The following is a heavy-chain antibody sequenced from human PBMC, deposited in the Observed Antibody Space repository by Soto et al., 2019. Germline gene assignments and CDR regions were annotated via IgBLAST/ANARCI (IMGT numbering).Heavy chain of an antibody. Sequence: QVQLVESGGGVVQPGRSLRLSCAASGFTFSSYGMHWVRQAPGKGLAWVAVIWYDGSNKYYADSVKGRFTISRDNSKNTLYLQMNSLRAEDTAVYYFARDWRPAADMPIFDPWGQGTLVTVSS. V-gene: IGHV3-33*01. J-gene: IGHJ5*02. CDR3: ARDWRPAADMPIFDP. CDR1: GFTFSSYG. CDR2: IWYDGSNK. D-gene: IGHD2-2*01.